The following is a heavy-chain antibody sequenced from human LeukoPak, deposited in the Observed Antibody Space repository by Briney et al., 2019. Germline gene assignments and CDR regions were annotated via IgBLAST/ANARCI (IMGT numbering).Heavy chain of an antibody. CDR1: GYTFTSYA. Sequence: ASVKVSCKASGYTFTSYAMNWVRQAPGQGLEWMGWINTNTGNPTYAQGFTGRFVFSLDTTVSTAYLQISSLKAEDTAVYYCARLGYSSSSPARYYFDYWGQGTLVTVSS. V-gene: IGHV7-4-1*02. D-gene: IGHD6-6*01. CDR2: INTNTGNP. J-gene: IGHJ4*02. CDR3: ARLGYSSSSPARYYFDY.